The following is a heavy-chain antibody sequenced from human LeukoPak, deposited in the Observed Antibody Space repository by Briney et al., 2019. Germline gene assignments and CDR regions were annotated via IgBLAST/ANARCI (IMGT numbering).Heavy chain of an antibody. Sequence: ASVKVSCKASGYIFTTYYMHWLRQAPGQGPEWMGIINPRGGSTDYAQKFQGRVTMTTDTSTSTAYMELRSLRSDDTAVYYCARGLEWLTRRHTWFDPWGQGTLVTVSS. CDR1: GYIFTTYY. J-gene: IGHJ5*02. CDR2: INPRGGST. D-gene: IGHD3-3*01. CDR3: ARGLEWLTRRHTWFDP. V-gene: IGHV1-46*01.